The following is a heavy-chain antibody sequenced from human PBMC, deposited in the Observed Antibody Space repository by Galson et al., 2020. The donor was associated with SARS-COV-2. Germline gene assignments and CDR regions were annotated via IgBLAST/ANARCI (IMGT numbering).Heavy chain of an antibody. CDR3: ARGYPDRIITMIVVVINDAFDI. CDR1: GGSFSGYY. Sequence: SETLSLTCAVYGGSFSGYYWSWIRQPPGKGLEWIGEINHSGSTNYNPSLKSRVTISVDTSKNQFSLKLSSVTAADTAVYYCARGYPDRIITMIVVVINDAFDIWGQGTMVTVSS. V-gene: IGHV4-34*01. CDR2: INHSGST. D-gene: IGHD3-22*01. J-gene: IGHJ3*02.